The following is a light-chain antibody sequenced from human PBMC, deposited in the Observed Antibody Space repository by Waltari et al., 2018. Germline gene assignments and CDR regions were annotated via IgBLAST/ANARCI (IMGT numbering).Light chain of an antibody. CDR3: QQYSSSPPVYT. J-gene: IGKJ2*01. CDR1: QTVSNNY. Sequence: EIVLTQSPGSLSLSPGERATLSCRASQTVSNNYLAWYQQKPGQAPRLLIYGASTRATGIPDRFSGSGSGTDFTLTISRLEPEDFAVYYCQQYSSSPPVYTFGQVTKLEI. V-gene: IGKV3-20*01. CDR2: GAS.